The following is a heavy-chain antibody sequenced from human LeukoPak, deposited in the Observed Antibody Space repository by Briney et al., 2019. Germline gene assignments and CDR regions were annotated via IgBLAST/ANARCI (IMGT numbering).Heavy chain of an antibody. CDR1: GFTFDDYG. Sequence: PGGSLRLSCAASGFTFDDYGMSWVRHAPGEGLERVSGMNWNGGSTAYADSVKGRLTISRVNAKKSLYLHMNSRIAAATALYYCARGVSSSWSDAFDIWGKGTMVTVSS. J-gene: IGHJ3*02. CDR2: MNWNGGST. D-gene: IGHD6-13*01. CDR3: ARGVSSSWSDAFDI. V-gene: IGHV3-20*04.